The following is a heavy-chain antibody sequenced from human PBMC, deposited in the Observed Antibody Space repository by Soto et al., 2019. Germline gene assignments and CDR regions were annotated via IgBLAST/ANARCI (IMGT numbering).Heavy chain of an antibody. CDR3: AKDRGGGIYVGYDY. CDR1: GFTFSSYA. CDR2: ISGSGGST. J-gene: IGHJ4*02. Sequence: EVQLLESGGGLVQPGGSLRLSCAASGFTFSSYAMSWVRQAPGKGLEWVSAISGSGGSTYYADPVKGRFTISRDNAKNTLYLQMNSVRAEDTAVYYCAKDRGGGIYVGYDYWGQGTLVTVSS. D-gene: IGHD3-16*01. V-gene: IGHV3-23*01.